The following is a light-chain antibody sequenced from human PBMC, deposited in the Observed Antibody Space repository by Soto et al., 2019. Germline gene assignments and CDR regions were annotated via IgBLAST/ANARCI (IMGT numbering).Light chain of an antibody. Sequence: DIQMTQSPSSLSASVGDRVTITCRASQGISNYLAWYQQKPGKVPKLLIYAASTLQSGVPSRFSGSGSGTDFTLTISSLQHEDVATYYFQKYNSAPLMYTVGQGTKLEIK. CDR1: QGISNY. V-gene: IGKV1-27*01. J-gene: IGKJ2*01. CDR3: QKYNSAPLMYT. CDR2: AAS.